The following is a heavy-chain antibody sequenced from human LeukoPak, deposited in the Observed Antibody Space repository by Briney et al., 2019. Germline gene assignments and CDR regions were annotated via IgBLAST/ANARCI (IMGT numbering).Heavy chain of an antibody. CDR1: GYTFTSYD. V-gene: IGHV1-8*01. D-gene: IGHD4-17*01. CDR3: ARDSYGDYYFDY. CDR2: MNPNSGNT. J-gene: IGHJ4*02. Sequence: ASVKVSCKASGYTFTSYDINWVRQATGQGLEWMGWMNPNSGNTGYAQKFQGRVTMTRDTSTSTVYMELSSLRSEDTAVYYCARDSYGDYYFDYWGQGTLVTGSS.